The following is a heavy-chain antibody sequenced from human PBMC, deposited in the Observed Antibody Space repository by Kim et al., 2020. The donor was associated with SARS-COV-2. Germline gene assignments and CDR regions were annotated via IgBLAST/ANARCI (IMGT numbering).Heavy chain of an antibody. CDR3: ARVGYGSGSYRHAFDI. CDR1: GGTFSSYA. J-gene: IGHJ3*02. D-gene: IGHD3-10*01. V-gene: IGHV1-69*13. Sequence: SVKVSCKASGGTFSSYAISWVRQAPGQGLEWMGGIIPIFGTANYAQKFQGRVTITADESTSTAYMELSSLRSEDTAVYYCARVGYGSGSYRHAFDIWGQGTMVTVSS. CDR2: IIPIFGTA.